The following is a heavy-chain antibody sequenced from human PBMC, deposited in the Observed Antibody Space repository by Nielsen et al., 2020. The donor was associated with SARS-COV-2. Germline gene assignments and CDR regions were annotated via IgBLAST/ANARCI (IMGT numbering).Heavy chain of an antibody. CDR3: ARDGYYDILTGYYMSPLDY. CDR1: GYTFTSYG. Sequence: ASVKVSCKASGYTFTSYGISWVRQAPGQGLEWMGWISAYNGNTNYAQKLQGRVTMTTDTSTSTAYMELRSLRSDDTAVYYCARDGYYDILTGYYMSPLDYWGQGTLVTVSS. J-gene: IGHJ4*02. D-gene: IGHD3-9*01. CDR2: ISAYNGNT. V-gene: IGHV1-18*01.